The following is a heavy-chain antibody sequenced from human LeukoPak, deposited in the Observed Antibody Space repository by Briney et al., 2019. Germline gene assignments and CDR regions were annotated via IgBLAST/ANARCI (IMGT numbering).Heavy chain of an antibody. CDR2: MSYGGDI. CDR1: GFAFSAYG. Sequence: GSLRLSCIASGFAFSAYGMHWVRQAPGKGLEWVAIMSYGGDIQYTDSVKGRFTISRDSSKNTLYLQMNSLRAEDTAIYYCARDWGSSGWYNWFDPWGQGTLVTVSS. D-gene: IGHD6-19*01. V-gene: IGHV3-30*03. J-gene: IGHJ5*02. CDR3: ARDWGSSGWYNWFDP.